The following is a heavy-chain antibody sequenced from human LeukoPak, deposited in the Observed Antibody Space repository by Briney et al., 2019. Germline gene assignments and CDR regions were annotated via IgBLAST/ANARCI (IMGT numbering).Heavy chain of an antibody. CDR1: GFTFDDYA. CDR3: AKDSGQKYCSGGSCYSVYYYYGMDV. Sequence: GGSLRLSCAASGFTFDDYAMHWVRQAPGKGLEWVSGISWNSGSIGYADSVKGRFTISRDNAKNSLYLQMNSLRAEDTALYYCAKDSGQKYCSGGSCYSVYYYYGMDVWGQGTTVTVSS. V-gene: IGHV3-9*01. CDR2: ISWNSGSI. D-gene: IGHD2-15*01. J-gene: IGHJ6*02.